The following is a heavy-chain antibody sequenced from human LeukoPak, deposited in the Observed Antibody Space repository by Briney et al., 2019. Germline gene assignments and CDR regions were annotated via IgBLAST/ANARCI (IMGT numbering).Heavy chain of an antibody. CDR1: GFTFSTYV. CDR3: AKAPPGYSSYALPAN. D-gene: IGHD5-12*01. V-gene: IGHV3-23*01. CDR2: ISGPGGGT. Sequence: GGSLRLSCAASGFTFSTYVMNWVRQAPGKGLEWVSAISGPGGGTYHADSVKGRFTISRDNSKNTLYLQMNSLRVEDTATYYCAKAPPGYSSYALPANWGQGTLVTVSS. J-gene: IGHJ4*02.